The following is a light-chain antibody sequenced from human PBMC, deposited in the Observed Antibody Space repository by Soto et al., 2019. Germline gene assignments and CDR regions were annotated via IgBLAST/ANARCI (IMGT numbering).Light chain of an antibody. CDR1: QSVSNNY. CDR3: QQYGSSGT. J-gene: IGKJ1*01. V-gene: IGKV3-20*01. Sequence: EIVLTHSPVTLSLXXXXXXTLXXXASQSVSNNYLAWYQQKPGQAPRLLIYGASNRATGIPDRFSGSGSGTDFTLTISRLEPEDFAVYYCQQYGSSGTFGQGTKVDIK. CDR2: GAS.